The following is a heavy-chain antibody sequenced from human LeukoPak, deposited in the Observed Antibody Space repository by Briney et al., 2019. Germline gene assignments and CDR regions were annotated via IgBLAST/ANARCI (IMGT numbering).Heavy chain of an antibody. CDR3: ATYSTGWYAKGMGV. Sequence: GGSLRLSCAASGFTFSSYWMSWVRQAPGKGLEWVANIKQDGSEEYYVDSVKGRFTISRDNAKNSLSLQMNSLRAEDTAVYYCATYSTGWYAKGMGVWGQGTTVTVSS. V-gene: IGHV3-7*02. J-gene: IGHJ6*01. D-gene: IGHD6-19*01. CDR2: IKQDGSEE. CDR1: GFTFSSYW.